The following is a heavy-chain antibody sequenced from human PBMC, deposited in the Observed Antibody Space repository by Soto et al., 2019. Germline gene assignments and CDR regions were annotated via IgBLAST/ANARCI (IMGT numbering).Heavy chain of an antibody. Sequence: SETLSLTCAVYGGSFSGYYWSWIRQPPGKGLEWIGEINHSGSTYYNPSLKSRVTISVDTSKNQFSLKLSFFTAADTAVYYCATSNWFDPWGQGTLVTVSS. CDR1: GGSFSGYY. CDR2: INHSGST. V-gene: IGHV4-34*01. J-gene: IGHJ5*02. CDR3: ATSNWFDP.